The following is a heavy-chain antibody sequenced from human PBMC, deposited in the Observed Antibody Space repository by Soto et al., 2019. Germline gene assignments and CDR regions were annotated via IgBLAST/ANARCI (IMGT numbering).Heavy chain of an antibody. Sequence: VQLVQSGAEVKRPEASAKVSCRASGYTFTHYGISWVRQAPGHGLEWMGWISGYTGDTNYAQKFQGRVSVTTDTSTNTGYMELRSLRPDDTAMYYCARVVEFSSSPAEDYFDFWGQGTLVTVSS. CDR3: ARVVEFSSSPAEDYFDF. D-gene: IGHD6-6*01. CDR1: GYTFTHYG. CDR2: ISGYTGDT. J-gene: IGHJ4*02. V-gene: IGHV1-18*01.